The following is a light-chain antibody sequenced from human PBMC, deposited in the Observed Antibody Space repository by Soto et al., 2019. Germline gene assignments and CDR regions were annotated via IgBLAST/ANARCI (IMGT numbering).Light chain of an antibody. CDR2: DTS. J-gene: IGKJ1*01. V-gene: IGKV3-11*01. CDR1: QSVSTY. Sequence: EIVLTQSPATLSVSAGEGATLSCRASQSVSTYLAWYQPKPGQAPRLLIYDTSNRATGIPARFSGSGSGTDFTLTISGLEPEDMAVYFCQKRSTSRRTFGQGTKVEI. CDR3: QKRSTSRRT.